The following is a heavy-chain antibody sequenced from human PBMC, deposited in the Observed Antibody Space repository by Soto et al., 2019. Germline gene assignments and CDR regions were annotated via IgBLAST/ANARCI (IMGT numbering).Heavy chain of an antibody. J-gene: IGHJ4*02. CDR3: AKNQERELPRVIDF. CDR1: GLTFSNYA. V-gene: IGHV3-23*01. D-gene: IGHD1-7*01. CDR2: MSGSSSTT. Sequence: GGSLRLSCATSGLTFSNYAMSWVRQAPGGGLEWVSCMSGSSSTTYYADTVRGRFTISRDRSKNTLYLQMRSLRAEDTALYYCAKNQERELPRVIDFWGQGTLVTVSS.